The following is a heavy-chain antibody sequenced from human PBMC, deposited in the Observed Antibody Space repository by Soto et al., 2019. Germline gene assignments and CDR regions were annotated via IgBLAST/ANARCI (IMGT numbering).Heavy chain of an antibody. D-gene: IGHD6-6*01. Sequence: SETLSLTCAVYGGSFTGYYWSWIRQPPGKGLEWIGEINHSGSTLYNPSLKSRVTISVDASKDQFSLKLSSVTAADTAVYYCARGDSAARLGYWGQGTLVTVSS. CDR2: INHSGST. CDR3: ARGDSAARLGY. J-gene: IGHJ4*02. V-gene: IGHV4-34*01. CDR1: GGSFTGYY.